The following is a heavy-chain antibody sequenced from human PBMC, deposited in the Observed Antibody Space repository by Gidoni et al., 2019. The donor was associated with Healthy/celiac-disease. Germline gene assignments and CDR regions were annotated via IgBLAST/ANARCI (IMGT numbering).Heavy chain of an antibody. CDR1: GGSISSSSYY. CDR2: IYYSGST. J-gene: IGHJ4*02. Sequence: QLQLQESGPGLVKPSETLSLPCTVSGGSISSSSYYWGWIRQPPGKGLEWIGSIYYSGSTYYNPSLKSRVTITVDTSKNQFSLKLSSVTAADTAVYYCARVSTPGYSGYDYYFDYWGQGTLVTVSS. D-gene: IGHD5-12*01. CDR3: ARVSTPGYSGYDYYFDY. V-gene: IGHV4-39*07.